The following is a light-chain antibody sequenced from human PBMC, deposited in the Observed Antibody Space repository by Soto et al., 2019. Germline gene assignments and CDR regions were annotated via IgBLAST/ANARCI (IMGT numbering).Light chain of an antibody. CDR2: GNS. CDR1: SSNIGAHYD. CDR3: QSYDNSLSVYV. J-gene: IGLJ1*01. V-gene: IGLV1-40*01. Sequence: QSVLTQPPSVSGAPGQRVTISCTGSSSNIGAHYDVHWYQQLPGTAPKLLIYGNSNRPSGVPDRFSGSKSGTSASLAITGLQAEDEADYYCQSYDNSLSVYVFXTGTKV.